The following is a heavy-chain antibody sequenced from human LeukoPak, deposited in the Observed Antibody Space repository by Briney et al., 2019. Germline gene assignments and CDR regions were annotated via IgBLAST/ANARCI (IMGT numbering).Heavy chain of an antibody. Sequence: GASLKISCKGYGYSFTSYWIGWVRQTPGKGLEWMGIIYPGDSDTRYSPSFQGQVTISADKSISTAYLQWSSLKASDTAMYYCARRSIAAAGPPYFDYWGQGTLVTVSS. V-gene: IGHV5-51*01. CDR3: ARRSIAAAGPPYFDY. D-gene: IGHD6-13*01. CDR2: IYPGDSDT. CDR1: GYSFTSYW. J-gene: IGHJ4*02.